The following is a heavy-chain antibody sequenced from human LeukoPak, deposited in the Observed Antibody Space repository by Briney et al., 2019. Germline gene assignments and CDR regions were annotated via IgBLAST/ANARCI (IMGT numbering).Heavy chain of an antibody. V-gene: IGHV3-15*01. CDR3: TTDGYSSSWGWFDP. D-gene: IGHD6-13*01. Sequence: GGSLRLSCAASGFTFSSYAMSWVRQAPGKGLEWVGRIKSKTDGGTTDYAAPVKGRFTISRDDSKNALYLQMNSLKTEDTAVYYCTTDGYSSSWGWFDPWGQGTLVTVSS. CDR1: GFTFSSYA. CDR2: IKSKTDGGTT. J-gene: IGHJ5*02.